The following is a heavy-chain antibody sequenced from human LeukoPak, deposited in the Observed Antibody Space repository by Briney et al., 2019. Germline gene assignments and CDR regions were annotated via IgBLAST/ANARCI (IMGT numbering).Heavy chain of an antibody. D-gene: IGHD3-10*01. CDR2: ISNSASTI. V-gene: IGHV3-11*01. CDR1: GFTFSDYY. CDR3: AKVRRWGSDY. Sequence: PGGSLRLSCAASGFTFSDYYMSWIRQAPGKGLEWVSYISNSASTIYYADPVKGRFTISRDNAKNSLSLQMNSLRAEDTAVYYCAKVRRWGSDYWGQGTLVTVSS. J-gene: IGHJ4*02.